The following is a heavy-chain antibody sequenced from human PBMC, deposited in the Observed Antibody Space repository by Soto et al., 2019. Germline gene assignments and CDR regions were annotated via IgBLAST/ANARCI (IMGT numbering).Heavy chain of an antibody. CDR3: ARGTTTSAFSAMDV. J-gene: IGHJ6*02. CDR2: ISYDGDNK. Sequence: QVQLVESGGGVVQPGRSLRLSCAASGFTFSYHALNWVRQAPGKGLEWVAVISYDGDNKYIAESVKGRFTISRDNSKNTVSLPMNSRRTEDTAMYFCARGTTTSAFSAMDVWGQGTTVTVSS. D-gene: IGHD1-1*01. CDR1: GFTFSYHA. V-gene: IGHV3-30-3*01.